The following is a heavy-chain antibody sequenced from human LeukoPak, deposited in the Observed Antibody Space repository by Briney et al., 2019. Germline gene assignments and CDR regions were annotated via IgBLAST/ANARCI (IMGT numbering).Heavy chain of an antibody. CDR1: GYTFTSYY. J-gene: IGHJ4*02. CDR2: INPNSGGT. Sequence: GASVKVSCKASGYTFTSYYLHCVRQAPGKGLEWMGWINPNSGGTNYAQKFQGRVTMTRDTSISTAYMELSRLRSDDTAVYYCARDLSRQYGYWGQGTLVTVSS. CDR3: ARDLSRQYGY. D-gene: IGHD4-17*01. V-gene: IGHV1-2*02.